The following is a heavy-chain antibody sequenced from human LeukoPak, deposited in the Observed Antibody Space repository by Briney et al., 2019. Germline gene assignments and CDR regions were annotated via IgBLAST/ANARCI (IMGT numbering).Heavy chain of an antibody. Sequence: SETLSLTCTVSGGSVSSGRYYWSWIRQPPGKGLEWIGYIYYSGSTSYNPSYSSGSTNYNPSLKSRVTISVDTSKNQFSQKLSSVTAADTAVYYCARVGDQYSSSPLNYFDYWGQGTLVTVSS. J-gene: IGHJ4*02. CDR3: ARVGDQYSSSPLNYFDY. CDR1: GGSVSSGRYY. D-gene: IGHD6-13*01. CDR2: IYYSGSTSYNPSYSSGST. V-gene: IGHV4-61*01.